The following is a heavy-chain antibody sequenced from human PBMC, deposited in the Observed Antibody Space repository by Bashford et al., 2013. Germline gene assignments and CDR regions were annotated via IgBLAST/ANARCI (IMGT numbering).Heavy chain of an antibody. Sequence: ASVKVSCKASGYTFTSYAISWVRQAPGQGLEWMGWISAYNGNTNYAQKFQGRLTMTTDTSTTTAYMELRSLRSDDTAVYFCARDEDYHSTFGLGSYGYWGQGTLVTVSS. D-gene: IGHD2/OR15-2a*01. V-gene: IGHV1-18*04. J-gene: IGHJ4*02. CDR2: ISAYNGNT. CDR3: ARDEDYHSTFGLGSYGY. CDR1: GYTFTSYA.